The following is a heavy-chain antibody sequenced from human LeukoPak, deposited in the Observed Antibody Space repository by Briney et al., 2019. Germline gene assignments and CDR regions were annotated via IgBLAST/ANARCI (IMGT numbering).Heavy chain of an antibody. J-gene: IGHJ6*02. D-gene: IGHD5-18*01. CDR1: GCPFSRYA. CDR3: AKDRDIYGSFYYYYGMDV. Sequence: GGSHSVSSATSGCPFSRYAMSWGCQAPGKGMEWVSVISGSGSSTYYADSVKGRFTLSRDNSKTTLYLQMNSLRAENTAVYYCAKDRDIYGSFYYYYGMDVWGQGTTVTVSS. CDR2: ISGSGSST. V-gene: IGHV3-23*01.